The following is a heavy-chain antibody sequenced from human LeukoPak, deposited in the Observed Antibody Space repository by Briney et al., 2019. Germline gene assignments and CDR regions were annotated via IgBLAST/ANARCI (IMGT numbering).Heavy chain of an antibody. J-gene: IGHJ4*02. CDR2: IIPIFGTA. D-gene: IGHD6-13*01. CDR3: ARQALAAAGGFDY. CDR1: GGTFSSYA. Sequence: ASVKVSCKASGGTFSSYAISWVRQAPGQGLEWMGRIIPIFGTANYAQKFQGRVTITTDESTSTAYMELSSLRSEDTAVYYGARQALAAAGGFDYWGQGTLVTVSS. V-gene: IGHV1-69*05.